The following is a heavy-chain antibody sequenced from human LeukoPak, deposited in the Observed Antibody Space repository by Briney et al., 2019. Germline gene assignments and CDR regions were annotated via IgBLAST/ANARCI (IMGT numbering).Heavy chain of an antibody. D-gene: IGHD6-13*01. CDR2: ISSSSSYI. CDR3: AREKSDSSSWYWFEGFHY. CDR1: GFTFSSYA. V-gene: IGHV3-21*01. J-gene: IGHJ4*02. Sequence: GGSLRLSCAASGFTFSSYAMSWVRQAPGKGLQWVSSISSSSSYIYYADSVKGRFTISRDNAKNSLYLQMNSLRAEDTAVYYCAREKSDSSSWYWFEGFHYWGQGTLVTVSS.